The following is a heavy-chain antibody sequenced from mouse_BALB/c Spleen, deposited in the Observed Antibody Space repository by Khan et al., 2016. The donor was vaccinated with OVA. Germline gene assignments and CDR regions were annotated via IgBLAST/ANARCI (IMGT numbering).Heavy chain of an antibody. CDR1: GYTFTDYY. CDR2: ISPGSGDT. J-gene: IGHJ3*01. Sequence: QVQLQQSGAELAMPGASVKLSCTASGYTFTDYYINWVKQRTGQGLEWIGEISPGSGDTYYNERFMGKATLTADKSSSTAYMQLSSLTSEASAVYVCARRNYFGYTFAYWGQGTLVTVSA. D-gene: IGHD1-2*01. CDR3: ARRNYFGYTFAY. V-gene: IGHV1-77*01.